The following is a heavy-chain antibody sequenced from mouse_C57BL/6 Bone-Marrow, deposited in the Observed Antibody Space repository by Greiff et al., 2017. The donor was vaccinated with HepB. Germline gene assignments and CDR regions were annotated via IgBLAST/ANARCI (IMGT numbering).Heavy chain of an antibody. CDR1: GYTFTDYY. D-gene: IGHD1-1*01. CDR3: ARRSGSSSSYFDY. J-gene: IGHJ2*01. Sequence: DVQLQESGPVLVKPGASVKMSCKASGYTFTDYYMNWVKQSHGKSLEWIGVINPYNGGTSYNQKFKGKATLTVDKSSSTAYMELNSLTSEDSAVYYCARRSGSSSSYFDYWGQGTTLTVSS. CDR2: INPYNGGT. V-gene: IGHV1-19*01.